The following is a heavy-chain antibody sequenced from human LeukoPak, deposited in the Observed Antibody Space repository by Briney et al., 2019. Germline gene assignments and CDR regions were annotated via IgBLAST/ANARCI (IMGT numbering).Heavy chain of an antibody. Sequence: SETLSLTCAVYGGSFSSYYWSWIRQPPGKRLEWIGEINHSGSTNYNPSLKSRVTISVDTSKNQFSLKLSSVTAADTAVYYCARGVRVSSSFYYYYYYMDVWGKGTTVTVSS. CDR3: ARGVRVSSSFYYYYYYMDV. CDR2: INHSGST. D-gene: IGHD6-6*01. CDR1: GGSFSSYY. V-gene: IGHV4-34*01. J-gene: IGHJ6*03.